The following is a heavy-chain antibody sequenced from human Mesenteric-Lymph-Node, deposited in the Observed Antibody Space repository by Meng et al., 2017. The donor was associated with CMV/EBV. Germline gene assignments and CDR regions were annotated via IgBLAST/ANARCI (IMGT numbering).Heavy chain of an antibody. CDR3: ARDLNGNYRFDY. J-gene: IGHJ4*02. D-gene: IGHD1-7*01. CDR2: INPSGGTT. V-gene: IGHV1-46*01. CDR1: GYTFTSYY. Sequence: SCKASGYTFTSYYMHWVRQAPGQGLEWMGIINPSGGTTSYAQKFQCRVTMTRDTSTSTVYMELSSLISEDTAVYYCARDLNGNYRFDYWGQGTLVTVSS.